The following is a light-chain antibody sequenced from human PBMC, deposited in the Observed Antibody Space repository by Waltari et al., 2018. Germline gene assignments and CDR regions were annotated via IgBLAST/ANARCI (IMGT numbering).Light chain of an antibody. CDR2: TDI. CDR1: KSNIGSNF. V-gene: IGLV1-44*01. Sequence: VLIQPPSVSGTPGQTVTISCSGTKSNIGSNFVAWYHQVPGAAPKFLLSTDIRRPSGVPVRFSGSRSGSSASLTISGLQSADEADYYCSTWDDTLDGAVFGAGTKVTVL. J-gene: IGLJ3*02. CDR3: STWDDTLDGAV.